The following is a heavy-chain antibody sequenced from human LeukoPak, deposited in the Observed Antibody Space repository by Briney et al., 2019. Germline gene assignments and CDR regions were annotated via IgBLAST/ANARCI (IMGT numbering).Heavy chain of an antibody. CDR2: IYHSGSP. Sequence: SSETLSLTCTVSGGSISSNNWWGWVRQPPGKGLEWIGEIYHSGSPNYNPSLKSRVTISVDKSRNHFSLNLSSVTAADTAVYYCARVNIDNWHSCDYWGQGTLVTVSS. CDR3: ARVNIDNWHSCDY. V-gene: IGHV4-4*02. D-gene: IGHD1-1*01. J-gene: IGHJ4*02. CDR1: GGSISSNNW.